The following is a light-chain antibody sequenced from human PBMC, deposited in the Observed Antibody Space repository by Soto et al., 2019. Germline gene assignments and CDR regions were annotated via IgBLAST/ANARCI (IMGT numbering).Light chain of an antibody. V-gene: IGLV2-14*01. CDR2: DVS. CDR3: CSYTTSNTRQIV. J-gene: IGLJ1*01. Sequence: QTALTQPSPLSSTPEQSITFSRAGTSADAGGYNYVSWYQQHHCKAPKFMIYDVSNRPSGVSNRFSGSKSGNTASLTISGLQAEDEADYYCCSYTTSNTRQIVFGTGTKVTVL. CDR1: SADAGGYNY.